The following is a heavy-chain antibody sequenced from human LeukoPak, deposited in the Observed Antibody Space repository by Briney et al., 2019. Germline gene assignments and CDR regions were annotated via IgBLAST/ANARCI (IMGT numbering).Heavy chain of an antibody. CDR2: IKKDGSGI. Sequence: PGGSLRLSCAVSEFPFSDSWMYWVRQAPGKGLEGVANIKKDGSGISYVDSVQGRFIISRDNAKNSLYLQMNSLRVEDTAVYFCAGGYSMNVWGKGTAVTVSS. CDR1: EFPFSDSW. V-gene: IGHV3-7*03. CDR3: AGGYSMNV. J-gene: IGHJ6*04.